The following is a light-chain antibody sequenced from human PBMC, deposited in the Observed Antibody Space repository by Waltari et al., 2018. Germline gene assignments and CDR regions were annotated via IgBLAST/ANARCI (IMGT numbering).Light chain of an antibody. CDR1: QRTDSCN. CDR3: QQFGGSVLYT. Sequence: EIVLTQSPGTLSLSPGERATLSCRASQRTDSCNLALYQQKPGQAPRLLIYGASKRATGIPNRFSGSGSGTDVTLTISGLEPEDFAMYYCQQFGGSVLYTVGQGTNLEI. V-gene: IGKV3-20*01. J-gene: IGKJ2*01. CDR2: GAS.